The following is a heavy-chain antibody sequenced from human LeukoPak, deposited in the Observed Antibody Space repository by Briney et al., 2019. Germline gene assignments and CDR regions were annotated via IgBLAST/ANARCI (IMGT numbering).Heavy chain of an antibody. CDR1: GGSISSGSYY. CDR3: ARVFVYCSGGSCYWGWFDP. V-gene: IGHV4-39*07. Sequence: SETLSLTCTVSGGSISSGSYYWGWIRQPPGKGLEWIGSIYYSGSTYYKPSLKSRVTISLDTSKNQFSLKLSSVTAADTAMYYCARVFVYCSGGSCYWGWFDPWGQGTLVTVSS. D-gene: IGHD2-15*01. CDR2: IYYSGST. J-gene: IGHJ5*02.